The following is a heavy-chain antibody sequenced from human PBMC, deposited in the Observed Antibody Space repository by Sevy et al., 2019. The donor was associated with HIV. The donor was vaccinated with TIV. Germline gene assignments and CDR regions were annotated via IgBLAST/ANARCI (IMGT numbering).Heavy chain of an antibody. CDR1: GFAFTNYYA. Sequence: GGSLRLSCTASGFAFTNYYAMHWVRQAPGKGLEWVALISYDGSDKFYADSVKGRFTITRDNFKNTLYLQMNGLTTEDTAVCYCARPRANYVDHYFFYAMDVWGQGTTVTVSS. CDR3: ARPRANYVDHYFFYAMDV. J-gene: IGHJ6*02. CDR2: ISYDGSDK. V-gene: IGHV3-30-3*01. D-gene: IGHD4-17*01.